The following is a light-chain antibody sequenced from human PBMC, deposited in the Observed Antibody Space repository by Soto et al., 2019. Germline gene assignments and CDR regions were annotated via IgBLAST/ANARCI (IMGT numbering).Light chain of an antibody. V-gene: IGKV3-20*01. CDR2: AAA. Sequence: EIVLTQSPGTLSLSPGERATLSCRATQSVSSNSLAWYQQKPGQAPRLLIYAAATRATGIPDRFSGSGSGTDFTLTISRLEPEDFAVYCCQQYGSSPWTFGQGTKVDIK. CDR1: QSVSSNS. CDR3: QQYGSSPWT. J-gene: IGKJ1*01.